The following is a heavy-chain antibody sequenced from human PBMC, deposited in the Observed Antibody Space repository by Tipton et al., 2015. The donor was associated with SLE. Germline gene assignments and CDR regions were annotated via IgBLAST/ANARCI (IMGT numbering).Heavy chain of an antibody. Sequence: TLSLTCVVSGGSISSSNWWTWVRQPPGKGLEWIGEINHRGSTNYNPSLKSRLTISVDTSKNQFSLKLSSVTAADTAVYYCARRGIVGAIDYWGQGTLVTVSS. CDR1: GGSISSSNW. CDR3: ARRGIVGAIDY. CDR2: INHRGST. J-gene: IGHJ4*02. V-gene: IGHV4/OR15-8*01. D-gene: IGHD1-26*01.